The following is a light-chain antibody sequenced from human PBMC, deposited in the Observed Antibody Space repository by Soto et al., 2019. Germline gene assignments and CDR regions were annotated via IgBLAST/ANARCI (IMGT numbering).Light chain of an antibody. V-gene: IGKV3-11*01. J-gene: IGKJ1*01. CDR3: QQLTDWPPQWT. Sequence: EVVLTQSPDTLSLPPGERATLSRRASQSISSYLAWYQQKPGQAPRLLIYDASSRATGIPARFSGSGSGTDFTLTISSLEPEDFAVYYCQQLTDWPPQWTFGQGTKVDI. CDR1: QSISSY. CDR2: DAS.